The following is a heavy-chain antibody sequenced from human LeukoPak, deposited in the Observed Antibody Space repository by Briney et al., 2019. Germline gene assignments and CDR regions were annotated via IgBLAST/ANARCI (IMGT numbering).Heavy chain of an antibody. D-gene: IGHD2-15*01. CDR1: GGTFSSYA. CDR2: IIPIFGTA. J-gene: IGHJ6*02. V-gene: IGHV1-69*13. CDR3: ARELGYCSGGSCLNYYGMDV. Sequence: ASVKVSCKASGGTFSSYAISWVRQAPGQGLEWVGGIIPIFGTANYAQKFQGRVTITADESTSTAYMELSSLRSEDTAVYYCARELGYCSGGSCLNYYGMDVWGQGTTVTVSS.